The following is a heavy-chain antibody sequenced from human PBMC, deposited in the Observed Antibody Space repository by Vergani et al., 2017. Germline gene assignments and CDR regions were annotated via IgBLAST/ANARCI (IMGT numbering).Heavy chain of an antibody. J-gene: IGHJ4*02. CDR3: AIGTDYYDSSGYYLDY. D-gene: IGHD3-22*01. V-gene: IGHV1-24*01. CDR1: GYSLTELT. CDR2: FDPEHGEV. Sequence: QVQLVQSGSEVRKPGASVKVSCQVSGYSLTELTIHWVRQAPGKGLEGMGGFDPEHGEVTFAHHIQGRDTMTEDRSTDTAYMELSSLRPEDTALYYCAIGTDYYDSSGYYLDYWGQGTLVTVSS.